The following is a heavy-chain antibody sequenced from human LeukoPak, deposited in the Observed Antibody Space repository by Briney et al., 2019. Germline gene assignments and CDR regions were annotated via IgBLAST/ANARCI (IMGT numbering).Heavy chain of an antibody. CDR1: GGTFSSYA. Sequence: SVKVSCKASGGTFSSYAISWVRQAPGQGLEWMGRIIPILGIANYAQKFQGRVTITADKSTSTAYMELSSLRSEDTAVYYCARDSSGWYGDYYYYGMDVWGQGTTVTVSS. CDR3: ARDSSGWYGDYYYYGMDV. D-gene: IGHD6-19*01. CDR2: IIPILGIA. J-gene: IGHJ6*02. V-gene: IGHV1-69*04.